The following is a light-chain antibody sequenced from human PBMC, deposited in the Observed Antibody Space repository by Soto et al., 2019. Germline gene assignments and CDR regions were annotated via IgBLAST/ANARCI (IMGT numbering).Light chain of an antibody. J-gene: IGKJ1*01. CDR2: HAS. V-gene: IGKV1-5*01. CDR3: QKYETFSGT. CDR1: QSIDRW. Sequence: IQMTQSPSTLRASVGDGVTITCRASQSIDRWLAWYQQRPGKAPKILIYHASSLETGVPSRLSGSGSGTKLNLTIASLQPDDFATYYCQKYETFSGTCGPGTQVDIK.